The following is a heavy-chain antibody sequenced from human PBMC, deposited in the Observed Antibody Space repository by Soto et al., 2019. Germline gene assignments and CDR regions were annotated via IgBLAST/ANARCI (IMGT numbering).Heavy chain of an antibody. CDR3: ARDVLWFGEWTAFDI. CDR2: ISSSSSTI. Sequence: GGSLRLSCLASGXTFTSYSMNWVRQAPGKGLEWVSYISSSSSTIYYADSLKGRFTISRDNAKNSLYLQMNSLRAEDTAVYYCARDVLWFGEWTAFDIWGQGTMVTVSS. V-gene: IGHV3-48*01. J-gene: IGHJ3*02. CDR1: GXTFTSYS. D-gene: IGHD3-10*01.